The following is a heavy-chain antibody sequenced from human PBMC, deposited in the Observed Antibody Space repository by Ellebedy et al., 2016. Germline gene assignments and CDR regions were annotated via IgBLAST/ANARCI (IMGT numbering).Heavy chain of an antibody. CDR1: GGSFSGYY. V-gene: IGHV4-34*01. CDR3: ARVLRYYDFWSGYPLLDV. Sequence: SETLSLTXAVYGGSFSGYYWSWIRQPPGKGLEWIGEINHSGSTNYNPSLKSRVTISVDTSKNQFSLKLSSVTAADTAVYYCARVLRYYDFWSGYPLLDVWGKGTTVTVSS. CDR2: INHSGST. D-gene: IGHD3-3*01. J-gene: IGHJ6*04.